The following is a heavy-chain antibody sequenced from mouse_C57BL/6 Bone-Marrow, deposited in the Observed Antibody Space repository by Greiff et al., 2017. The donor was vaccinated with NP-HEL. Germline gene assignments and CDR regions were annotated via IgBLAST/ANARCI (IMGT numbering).Heavy chain of an antibody. CDR2: ISGGGGNT. CDR1: GFTFSSYT. D-gene: IGHD4-1*01. CDR3: ARWELGFAY. Sequence: DVKLVESGGGLVKPGGSLKLSCAASGFTFSSYTMSWVRQTPEKRLERVATISGGGGNTYYPDSVKGRFTISRDNAKNTLYLQMSSLRSEDTALYYCARWELGFAYWGQGTLVTVSA. J-gene: IGHJ3*01. V-gene: IGHV5-9*01.